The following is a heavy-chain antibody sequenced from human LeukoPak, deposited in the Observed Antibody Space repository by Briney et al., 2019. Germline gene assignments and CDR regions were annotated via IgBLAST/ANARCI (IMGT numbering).Heavy chain of an antibody. CDR3: ARDAGGVFDY. D-gene: IGHD3-3*01. Sequence: GGSLRLSCAASGFTVSSYWMSWVRQAPGKGLEWVANIKQDGSEKYYVDSVKGRFTISRDNAKNSLYLQMNSLRAEDTAVYYCARDAGGVFDYWGQGTLVTVSS. J-gene: IGHJ4*02. CDR2: IKQDGSEK. V-gene: IGHV3-7*05. CDR1: GFTVSSYW.